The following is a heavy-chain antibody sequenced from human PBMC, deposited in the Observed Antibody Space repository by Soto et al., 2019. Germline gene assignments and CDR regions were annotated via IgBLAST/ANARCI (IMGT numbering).Heavy chain of an antibody. D-gene: IGHD2-21*02. V-gene: IGHV1-69*01. CDR1: GGTFINHA. Sequence: QVQLVQSGAEEKKPGSSVKISCKASGGTFINHAFSWVRQAPGQGLEWMGGIIPMFGTADYSQKFQGRVTITADESTTTAHMELSSLRSDDSAVYYCARDDATYCGGDCYRYFFYGLDVWGQGTTVTVSS. CDR3: ARDDATYCGGDCYRYFFYGLDV. J-gene: IGHJ6*02. CDR2: IIPMFGTA.